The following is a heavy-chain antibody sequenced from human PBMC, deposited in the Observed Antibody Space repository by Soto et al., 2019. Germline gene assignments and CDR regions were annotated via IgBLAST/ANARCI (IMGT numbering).Heavy chain of an antibody. V-gene: IGHV3-23*01. CDR3: ATHTVGY. CDR1: GFTFSNYG. Sequence: GGSLRISCAASGFTFSNYGMSWVRQAPGKGLEWVSSISASGGSTYYADSVKGRFTISRDNSKNTPYLQMNSLRAEDTAVYYCATHTVGYWGQGTQVTVSS. D-gene: IGHD4-17*01. J-gene: IGHJ4*02. CDR2: ISASGGST.